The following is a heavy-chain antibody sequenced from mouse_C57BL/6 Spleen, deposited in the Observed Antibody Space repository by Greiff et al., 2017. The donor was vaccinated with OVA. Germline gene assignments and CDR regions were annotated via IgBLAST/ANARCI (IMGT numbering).Heavy chain of an antibody. CDR2: IYPRDGST. V-gene: IGHV1-85*01. J-gene: IGHJ2*01. D-gene: IGHD1-1*01. CDR3: ARKITTVVRDYFDY. Sequence: SGPELVKPGASVKLSCKASGYTFTSYDINWVKQRPGQGLEWIGWIYPRDGSTKYNEKFKGKATLTVDTSSSTAYMELHSLTSEDSAVYFCARKITTVVRDYFDYWGQGTTLTVSS. CDR1: GYTFTSYD.